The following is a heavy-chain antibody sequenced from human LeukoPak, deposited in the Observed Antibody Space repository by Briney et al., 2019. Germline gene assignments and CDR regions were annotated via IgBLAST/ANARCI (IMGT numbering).Heavy chain of an antibody. Sequence: GGPLRLSCAASGFTFSSYSMNWVRQAPGKGLEWVANIKQDGSEKYYVDSVKGRFTISRDNAKNSLYLQMNSLRAEDTAVYYCAREVSRATVAGTADAFDIWGQGIMVTVSS. J-gene: IGHJ3*02. CDR3: AREVSRATVAGTADAFDI. CDR2: IKQDGSEK. CDR1: GFTFSSYS. V-gene: IGHV3-7*03. D-gene: IGHD6-19*01.